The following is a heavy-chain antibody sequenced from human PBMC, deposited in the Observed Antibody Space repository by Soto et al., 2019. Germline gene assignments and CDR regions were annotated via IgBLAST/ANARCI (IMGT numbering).Heavy chain of an antibody. J-gene: IGHJ5*02. CDR3: ARSALSSGSYYWFDP. D-gene: IGHD1-26*01. CDR2: ISYDGSNK. CDR1: GFTFSSYA. V-gene: IGHV3-30-3*01. Sequence: ESGGGVVQPGRSLRLSCAASGFTFSSYAMHWVRQAPGKGLEWVAVISYDGSNKYYADCVKGRFTISRDNSKNTLYLQMNSLRAEDTAVYYCARSALSSGSYYWFDPWGQGTLVTVSS.